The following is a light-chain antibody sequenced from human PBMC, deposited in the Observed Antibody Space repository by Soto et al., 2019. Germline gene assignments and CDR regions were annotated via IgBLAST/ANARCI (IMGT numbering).Light chain of an antibody. Sequence: QSVLTQPPSVSGAPGQRINISCTGTSSNIGAGYDVHWYQQLPATAPKLLISGNSNRPSGVPDRFSGSKSGTSASLAITGLQAEDEADYYCQSYDSSLSVLYVFGTGTQLTVL. CDR1: SSNIGAGYD. CDR3: QSYDSSLSVLYV. CDR2: GNS. J-gene: IGLJ1*01. V-gene: IGLV1-40*01.